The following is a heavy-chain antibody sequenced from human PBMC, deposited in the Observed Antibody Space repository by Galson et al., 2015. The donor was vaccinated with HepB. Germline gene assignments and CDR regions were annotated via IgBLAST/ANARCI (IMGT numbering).Heavy chain of an antibody. D-gene: IGHD5-12*01. CDR2: IGSKANNYAT. Sequence: LRLSCAGSGFTFSGSAIHWVRQASGKGLEWIGRIGSKANNYATAYTASVKGRFTISRDDSKNMAYLQMNSLRTEDTAVYYCTRLGDLSGYSSCWGQGTLVTVSS. CDR3: TRLGDLSGYSSC. J-gene: IGHJ4*02. CDR1: GFTFSGSA. V-gene: IGHV3-73*01.